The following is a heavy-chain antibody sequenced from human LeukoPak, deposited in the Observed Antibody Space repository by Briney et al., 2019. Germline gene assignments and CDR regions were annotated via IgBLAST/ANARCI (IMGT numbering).Heavy chain of an antibody. CDR3: ARGSLLGIGSSGYYYEFDY. Sequence: SETLSLTCAVSGGSISSGGYSWSWIRQPPGKGLEWIGYIYHSGSTYYNPSLKSRVTISVDRSKNQFSLKLSSVTAADTAVYYCARGSLLGIGSSGYYYEFDYWGQGTLVTVSS. D-gene: IGHD3-22*01. CDR2: IYHSGST. J-gene: IGHJ4*02. CDR1: GGSISSGGYS. V-gene: IGHV4-30-2*01.